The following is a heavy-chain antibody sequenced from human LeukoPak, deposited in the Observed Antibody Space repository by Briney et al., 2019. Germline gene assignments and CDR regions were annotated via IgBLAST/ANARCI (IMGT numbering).Heavy chain of an antibody. J-gene: IGHJ4*02. Sequence: PSETRSFTGMVSVGSIIGYYWSGIGRPAGRGWGGIGRIYTSGSTNYNPSLKSRVTMSVDTSKNQFSLKLSSVTAADTAVYYCARGLFGGGYDPSFDYWGQGTLVTVSS. CDR2: IYTSGST. CDR1: VGSIIGYY. CDR3: ARGLFGGGYDPSFDY. D-gene: IGHD5-12*01. V-gene: IGHV4-4*07.